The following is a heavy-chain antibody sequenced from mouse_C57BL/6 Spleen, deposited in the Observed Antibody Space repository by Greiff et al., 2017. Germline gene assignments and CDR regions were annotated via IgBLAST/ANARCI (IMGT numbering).Heavy chain of an antibody. V-gene: IGHV1-52*01. CDR1: GYTFTSYW. J-gene: IGHJ2*01. Sequence: VQLQQPGAELVRPGSSAKLSCKASGYTFTSYWMHWVKQRPIQGLEWIGNIDPSDSETHYNQKFKDKATLTVDKSSSTAYMQLSSLTSEDSAVYYCAQGGYGNSYFDYWGQGTTLTVSS. CDR2: IDPSDSET. CDR3: AQGGYGNSYFDY. D-gene: IGHD2-10*02.